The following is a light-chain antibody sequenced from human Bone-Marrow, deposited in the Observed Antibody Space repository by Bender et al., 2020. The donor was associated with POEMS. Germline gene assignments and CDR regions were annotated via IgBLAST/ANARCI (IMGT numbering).Light chain of an antibody. Sequence: QSALTQPASMSGSPGQSITISCTGTSSDIGTYSLVSWFQQYPGKAPRLIISGGTKRPSGISSRFSGSKSGNTASLTISGLLAEDEADYYCSSYATFSTVIFGGGTRLTVL. CDR2: GGT. CDR1: SSDIGTYSL. V-gene: IGLV2-23*01. J-gene: IGLJ2*01. CDR3: SSYATFSTVI.